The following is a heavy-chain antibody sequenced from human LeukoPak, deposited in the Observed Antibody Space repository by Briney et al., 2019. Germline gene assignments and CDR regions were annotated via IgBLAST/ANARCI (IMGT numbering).Heavy chain of an antibody. D-gene: IGHD1-26*01. CDR3: ARDLGPGEGWFDP. CDR1: GGSFSGYY. J-gene: IGHJ5*02. V-gene: IGHV4-34*01. Sequence: SETLSLTCAVYGGSFSGYYWSWIRQPPGKGLEWIGEINHSGSTNYNPSLKSRVTISVDTSKNQFSLKLSSVTAADTAVYYCARDLGPGEGWFDPWGQGTLVTVSS. CDR2: INHSGST.